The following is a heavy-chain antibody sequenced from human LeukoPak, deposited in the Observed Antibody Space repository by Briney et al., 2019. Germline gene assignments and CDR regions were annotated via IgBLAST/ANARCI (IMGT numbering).Heavy chain of an antibody. CDR1: GGSISSSSYY. Sequence: PSETLSLTCTVSGGSISSSSYYWGWIRQPPGKGLEWLGSIYYSGSTYYNPSLKSRVTISVDTSKNQFSLKLSSVTAADTAVYYCARLISTGYCSSTSCPLGAFDIWGQGTMVTVSS. J-gene: IGHJ3*02. CDR3: ARLISTGYCSSTSCPLGAFDI. V-gene: IGHV4-39*07. CDR2: IYYSGST. D-gene: IGHD2-2*01.